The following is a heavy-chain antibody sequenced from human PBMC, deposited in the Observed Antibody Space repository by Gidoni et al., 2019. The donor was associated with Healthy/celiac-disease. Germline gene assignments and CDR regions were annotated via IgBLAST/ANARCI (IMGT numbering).Heavy chain of an antibody. CDR2: IYTSGST. V-gene: IGHV4-61*02. J-gene: IGHJ5*02. CDR3: AREDYGDYFGGWFDP. CDR1: GGSISSGSYY. D-gene: IGHD4-17*01. Sequence: QVQLQESGPGLVKPSQTLSLTCTVPGGSISSGSYYWSWIRQPAGKGLEWIGRIYTSGSTNYNPSLKSRVTISVDTSKNQFSLKLSSVTAADTAVYYCAREDYGDYFGGWFDPWGQGTLVTVSS.